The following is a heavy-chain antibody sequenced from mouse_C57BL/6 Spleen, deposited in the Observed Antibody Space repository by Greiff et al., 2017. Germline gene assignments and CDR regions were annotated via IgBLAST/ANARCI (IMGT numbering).Heavy chain of an antibody. J-gene: IGHJ4*01. D-gene: IGHD1-1*01. CDR1: GYTFTSYW. CDR2: IHPNSGST. V-gene: IGHV1-64*01. Sequence: VQLQQPGAELVKPGASVKLSCKASGYTFTSYWMHWVKQRPGQGLEWIGMIHPNSGSTNYNEKFKSKATLTVDKSSSTAYMQLSSLTSEDSAVYYCARSLITTVVARYAMDYWGQGTSVTVSS. CDR3: ARSLITTVVARYAMDY.